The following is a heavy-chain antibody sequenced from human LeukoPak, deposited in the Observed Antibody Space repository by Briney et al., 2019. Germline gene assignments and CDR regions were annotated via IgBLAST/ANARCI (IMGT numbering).Heavy chain of an antibody. CDR1: GFTFSSNS. V-gene: IGHV3-21*01. CDR3: AGTPSNDY. J-gene: IGHJ4*02. CDR2: ISSSSSYI. Sequence: GVSLRLSCAASGFTFSSNSMNWARQAPGKGLEWVSSISSSSSYIYYADSVKGRFTISRDKAKNSLYLQMNSLRAEDTAVYYCAGTPSNDYWGQGTLVTVSS.